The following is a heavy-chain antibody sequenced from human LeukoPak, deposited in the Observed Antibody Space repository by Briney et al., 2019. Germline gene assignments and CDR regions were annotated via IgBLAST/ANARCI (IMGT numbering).Heavy chain of an antibody. V-gene: IGHV4-59*12. J-gene: IGHJ1*01. Sequence: SETLSLTCTVSGGSISSYYWSWIRQPPGKGLEWIGYIYYSGSTNYNPSLKSRVTISVDTSKNQFSLKLSSVTAADTAVYYCARPSLDSSGWYFQHWGQGTLVTVSS. D-gene: IGHD6-19*01. CDR1: GGSISSYY. CDR2: IYYSGST. CDR3: ARPSLDSSGWYFQH.